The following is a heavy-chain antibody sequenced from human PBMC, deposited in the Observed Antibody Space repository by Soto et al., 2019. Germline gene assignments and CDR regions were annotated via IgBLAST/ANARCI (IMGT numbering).Heavy chain of an antibody. CDR3: ARVLFFSCCYSPWDAFYI. CDR2: IKQDGNEK. J-gene: IGHJ3*02. Sequence: GGSLRLSCAVSGFTFSDCWMSWVRQAPGKGMEWVANIKQDGNEKYYVDSVKGRFTISRDNAKNSLYLQMNSLRAEDTAVYYFARVLFFSCCYSPWDAFYICAQRSMVTVSS. D-gene: IGHD2-15*01. V-gene: IGHV3-7*01. CDR1: GFTFSDCW.